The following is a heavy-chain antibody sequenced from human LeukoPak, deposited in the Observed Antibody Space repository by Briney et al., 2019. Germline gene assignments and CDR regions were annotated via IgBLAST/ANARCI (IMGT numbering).Heavy chain of an antibody. J-gene: IGHJ6*03. CDR3: ARGNNSRYYYYYYYMDV. D-gene: IGHD4-23*01. V-gene: IGHV1-46*01. CDR2: INPSGGST. Sequence: ASVKVSCKASGYTFTSYGISWVRQAPGQGLEWMGIINPSGGSTSYAQKFQGRVTMTRDMSTSTVYMELSSLRSEDTAVYYCARGNNSRYYYYYYYMDVWGKGTTVTISS. CDR1: GYTFTSYG.